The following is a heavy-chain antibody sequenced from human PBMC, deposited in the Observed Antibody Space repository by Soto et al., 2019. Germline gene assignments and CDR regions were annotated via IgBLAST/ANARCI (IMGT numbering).Heavy chain of an antibody. D-gene: IGHD3-22*01. CDR3: ARNGDSSDYRGWFDP. Sequence: GGSLRLSCAASGITLSNYWVHWVRQAPGKGLEWVSVIYSGGTTYYADSVKGRFTISRDNSKNTLYLQMNSLRAEDTAVYYCARNGDSSDYRGWFDPWGQGTLVTVSS. V-gene: IGHV3-66*01. J-gene: IGHJ5*02. CDR1: GITLSNYW. CDR2: IYSGGTT.